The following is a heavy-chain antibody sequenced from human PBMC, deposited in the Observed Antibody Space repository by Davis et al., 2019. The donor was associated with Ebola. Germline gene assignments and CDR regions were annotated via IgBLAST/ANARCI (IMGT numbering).Heavy chain of an antibody. CDR2: LAYDGSNT. CDR1: RLTFRGYW. Sequence: GSLRLSCEDSRLTFRGYWMSWVRQTPGKGLEWVALLAYDGSNTYYSDSVEGRFTISRDNSRNTLYLQMHSLRVEDTADYFCARELQSGGFSGYSLDSWGQGTPVIVSP. CDR3: ARELQSGGFSGYSLDS. J-gene: IGHJ4*02. V-gene: IGHV3-30*03. D-gene: IGHD5-12*01.